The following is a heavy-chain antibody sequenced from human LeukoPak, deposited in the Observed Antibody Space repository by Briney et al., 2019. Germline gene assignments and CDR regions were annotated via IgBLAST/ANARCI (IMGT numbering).Heavy chain of an antibody. J-gene: IGHJ5*02. V-gene: IGHV4-59*01. Sequence: KPSETLSLTCTVSGGSISSYYWSWIRRPPGKGLEWIGYIYYSGSTNYNPSLKSRVTISVDTSKNQFSLKLSSVTAADTAVYYCARATAMVRGYNWFDPWGQGTLVTVSS. CDR3: ARATAMVRGYNWFDP. D-gene: IGHD3-10*01. CDR2: IYYSGST. CDR1: GGSISSYY.